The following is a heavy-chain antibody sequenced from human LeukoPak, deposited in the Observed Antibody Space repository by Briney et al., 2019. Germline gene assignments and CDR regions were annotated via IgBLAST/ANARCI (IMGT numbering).Heavy chain of an antibody. D-gene: IGHD1-14*01. CDR3: AKDRSNTGTPSLFDY. J-gene: IGHJ4*02. CDR2: ISWNSGSI. V-gene: IGHV3-9*01. Sequence: GGSLRLSCAASGFTFDDYAMHWVRQAPGKGLEWVSGISWNSGSIGYADSVKGRFTISRDNAKNSLYLQMNSLRAEDTALYYCAKDRSNTGTPSLFDYWGRGTLVTVSS. CDR1: GFTFDDYA.